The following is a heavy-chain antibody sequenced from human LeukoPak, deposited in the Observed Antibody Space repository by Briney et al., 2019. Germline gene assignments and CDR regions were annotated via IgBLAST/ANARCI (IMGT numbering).Heavy chain of an antibody. V-gene: IGHV3-23*01. CDR1: GFTFSSYA. D-gene: IGHD2-15*01. CDR3: AKGGYCSGGSCHATLFDY. J-gene: IGHJ4*02. Sequence: GGSLRLSCAASGFTFSSYAMSWVRQAPGKGLEWVSAISGSGGSTYYADSVKGRFTISRDNSKNTLYLQMNSLRAEDTAVYYCAKGGYCSGGSCHATLFDYWGQGTLVAVSS. CDR2: ISGSGGST.